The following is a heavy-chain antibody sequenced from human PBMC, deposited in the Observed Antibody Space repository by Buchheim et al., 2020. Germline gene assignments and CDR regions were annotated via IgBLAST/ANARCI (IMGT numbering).Heavy chain of an antibody. CDR3: AREEPRTCYFDY. Sequence: QVQLLQSGAEVQKPGASVKVSCKTSGYTFTSYYVHWVRQAPGQGLEYMGIINPSNSATNYAQKFRGRVTMSRDTSTNTLYMELTSLRSEDTAVYYCAREEPRTCYFDYWGQGTL. D-gene: IGHD1-14*01. J-gene: IGHJ4*02. CDR2: INPSNSAT. CDR1: GYTFTSYY. V-gene: IGHV1-46*01.